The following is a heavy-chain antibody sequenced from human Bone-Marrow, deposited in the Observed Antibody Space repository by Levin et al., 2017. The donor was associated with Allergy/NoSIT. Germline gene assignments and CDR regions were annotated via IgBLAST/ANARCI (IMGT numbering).Heavy chain of an antibody. CDR2: IYFVGNS. CDR1: GGSISSSTHY. J-gene: IGHJ1*01. Sequence: SETLSLTCSVSGGSISSSTHYWAWIRQPPGKGLEWIGSIYFVGNSYYNPSLNSRVNMSIDTSKNQFSLKLNGVTAADTAVYYCARHPGYCTRVACYGPLDEWGQGTLVTVSS. V-gene: IGHV4-39*01. CDR3: ARHPGYCTRVACYGPLDE. D-gene: IGHD2-8*01.